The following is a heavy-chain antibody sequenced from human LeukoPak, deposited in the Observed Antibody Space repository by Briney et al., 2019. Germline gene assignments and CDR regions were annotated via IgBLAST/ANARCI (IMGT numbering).Heavy chain of an antibody. Sequence: SETLSLTCTVSGGSISSHYWSWIRQPPGKGLEWIGHIYYSGSTNYNPSLKSRVTISVGTSKNQFSLRLSSVTAADTAVYYCARGFGVVTAFDIWGQGTMVTVSS. CDR3: ARGFGVVTAFDI. CDR2: IYYSGST. V-gene: IGHV4-59*11. CDR1: GGSISSHY. J-gene: IGHJ3*02. D-gene: IGHD3-3*01.